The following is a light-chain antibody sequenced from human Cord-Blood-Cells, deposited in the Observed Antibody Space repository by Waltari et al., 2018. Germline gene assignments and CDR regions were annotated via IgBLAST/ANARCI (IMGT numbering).Light chain of an antibody. CDR2: GAS. J-gene: IGKJ4*01. CDR3: QQDNNWPPLT. V-gene: IGKV3-15*01. Sequence: EIVMTPSPATLSVSPGERATLSCRASQSVSSNLAWYQQKPGQAPRLLIYGASTRATGIPARFSGSGSGTEFTLTISSLQSEDFAVYYCQQDNNWPPLTFGGGTKVEIK. CDR1: QSVSSN.